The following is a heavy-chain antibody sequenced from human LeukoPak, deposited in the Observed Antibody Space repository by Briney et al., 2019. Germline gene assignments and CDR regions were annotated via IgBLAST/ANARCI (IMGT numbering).Heavy chain of an antibody. V-gene: IGHV3-30-3*01. J-gene: IGHJ4*02. Sequence: GGSLRFSCAASGFTFSSYAMHWVRQAPGKGLEWVAVMSYDGTSEYYADSVRGRFTISRDHSQNMLHLQMNSLRDEDTALYYCVRDRRDGKNLAYHFDFWGQGTLVTVSS. CDR3: VRDRRDGKNLAYHFDF. D-gene: IGHD5-24*01. CDR2: MSYDGTSE. CDR1: GFTFSSYA.